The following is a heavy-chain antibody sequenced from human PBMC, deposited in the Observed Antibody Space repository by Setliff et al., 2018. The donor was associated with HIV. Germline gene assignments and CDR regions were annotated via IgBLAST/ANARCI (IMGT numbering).Heavy chain of an antibody. J-gene: IGHJ4*02. CDR1: GFTFDDYG. V-gene: IGHV3-20*04. Sequence: PGGSLRLSCAASGFTFDDYGMSWVRQLPGKGLEWVSGISWYGGNNKYYADSVKGRFTISRDNSKNTLYLQMNSLRGEDTAVYYCARDRPNWGLDYWGQGTLVTVSS. D-gene: IGHD7-27*01. CDR2: ISWYGGNNK. CDR3: ARDRPNWGLDY.